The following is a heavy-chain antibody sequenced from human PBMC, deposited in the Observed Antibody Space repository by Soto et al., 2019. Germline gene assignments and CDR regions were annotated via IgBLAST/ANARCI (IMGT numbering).Heavy chain of an antibody. CDR3: ARDRLMATAGTARHYFGLDV. CDR2: IYYSGNT. D-gene: IGHD5-18*01. CDR1: GCSISSGGYY. Sequence: PSESLSLPRAVSGCSISSGGYYWSWVRQNPRRGLEWIGNIYYSGNTYYNPSLKSRLTISVDTSKNQFSLNLSSVTAADTAVYYCARDRLMATAGTARHYFGLDVWSQGTTVTVSS. J-gene: IGHJ6*02. V-gene: IGHV4-31*11.